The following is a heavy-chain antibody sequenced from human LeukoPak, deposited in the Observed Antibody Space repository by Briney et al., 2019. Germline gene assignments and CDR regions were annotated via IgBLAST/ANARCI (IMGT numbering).Heavy chain of an antibody. V-gene: IGHV1-69*04. CDR1: GGTFSSYA. Sequence: GASVKVSCKASGGTFSSYAISWVRQAPGQGLEWMGRIIPILGIANYAQKFQGRVTITADKSTSTAYMELSSLRSEDTAVYYCASATWGLHGSGSYYPNVDVWGQGTTVTVSS. CDR3: ASATWGLHGSGSYYPNVDV. CDR2: IIPILGIA. D-gene: IGHD3-10*01. J-gene: IGHJ6*02.